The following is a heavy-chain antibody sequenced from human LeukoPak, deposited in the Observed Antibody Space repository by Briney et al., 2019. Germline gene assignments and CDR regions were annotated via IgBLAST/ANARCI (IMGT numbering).Heavy chain of an antibody. D-gene: IGHD7-27*01. CDR1: GGPIRSGGYY. Sequence: TLAPTLTLPGGPIRSGGYYWGSIRQRPGKGLGWIGYIYYRGNTYHNPCVESRPTLSVDTSKNQFSLKLSSVTAADTAVYSCGRGSINWGVDYWGQGTLVTVSS. J-gene: IGHJ4*02. V-gene: IGHV4-31*02. CDR2: IYYRGNT. CDR3: GRGSINWGVDY.